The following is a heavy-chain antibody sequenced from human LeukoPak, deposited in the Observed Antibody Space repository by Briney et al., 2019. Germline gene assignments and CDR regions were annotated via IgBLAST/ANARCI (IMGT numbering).Heavy chain of an antibody. Sequence: SGTLSLTCTVCGGSFSGYYWSWIRQPPGKGLEWIGYIYYSGSTNYNPSLKSRVTISVDTSKNQFSLKLSSVTAADTAVYYCASEGAGYFDYWGQGTLVTVSS. CDR1: GGSFSGYY. CDR3: ASEGAGYFDY. V-gene: IGHV4-59*01. CDR2: IYYSGST. D-gene: IGHD1-26*01. J-gene: IGHJ4*02.